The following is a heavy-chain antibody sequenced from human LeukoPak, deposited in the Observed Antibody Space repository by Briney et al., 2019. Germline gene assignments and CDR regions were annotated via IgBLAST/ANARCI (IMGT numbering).Heavy chain of an antibody. V-gene: IGHV4-31*03. CDR1: GGSISSGGYY. D-gene: IGHD1-26*01. CDR3: AATTQPYHYYMDV. J-gene: IGHJ6*03. CDR2: IYYSGST. Sequence: SQTLSLTCTVSGGSISSGGYYWSWIRQHPGKGLEWIGYIYYSGSTYYNPSLKSRVTISVDTSKNQFSLKLSSVTAADTAVYYCAATTQPYHYYMDVWGKGTTVTVSS.